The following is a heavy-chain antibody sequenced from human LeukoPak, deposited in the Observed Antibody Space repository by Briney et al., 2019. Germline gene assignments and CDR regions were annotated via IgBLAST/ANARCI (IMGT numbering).Heavy chain of an antibody. CDR1: GGSFSGYY. CDR3: ARGDSSSWYAFDI. J-gene: IGHJ3*02. D-gene: IGHD6-13*01. CDR2: INHSGST. V-gene: IGHV4-34*01. Sequence: SETLSLTCAVYGGSFSGYYWSWIRQPPGKGLEWIGEINHSGSTNYNPSLKSRVTISVDTSKNQFSLKLSSVTAADTAVHYCARGDSSSWYAFDIWGQGTMVTVSS.